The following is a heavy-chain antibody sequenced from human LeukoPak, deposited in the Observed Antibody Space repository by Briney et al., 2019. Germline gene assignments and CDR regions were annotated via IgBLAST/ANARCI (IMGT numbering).Heavy chain of an antibody. D-gene: IGHD5-24*01. CDR2: ISGSGDST. CDR3: VREGNPVEMAANMVLDS. CDR1: GFTFSSYA. Sequence: PGGSLRLSCAASGFTFSSYAMSWVRQAPGKGLEWVSAISGSGDSTYYADSVKGRFTISRDNSKSTLYLQMNSLRAEDTAVYYCVREGNPVEMAANMVLDSWGQGTLVTVSS. J-gene: IGHJ4*02. V-gene: IGHV3-23*01.